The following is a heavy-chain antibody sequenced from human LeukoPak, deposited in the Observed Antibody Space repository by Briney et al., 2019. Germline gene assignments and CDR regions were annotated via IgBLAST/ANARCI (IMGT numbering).Heavy chain of an antibody. Sequence: GSLRLSCAASGFTFSSYEMNWVRQAPGKGLEWVSYISSSGSTIYYADSVKGRFTISRDNAKNSLYLQMNSLRAEDTAVYYCARDNEGATAFSYYTYRAVGGKGTT. D-gene: IGHD1-26*01. CDR3: ARDNEGATAFSYYTYRAV. J-gene: IGHJ6*03. CDR2: ISSSGSTI. V-gene: IGHV3-48*03. CDR1: GFTFSSYE.